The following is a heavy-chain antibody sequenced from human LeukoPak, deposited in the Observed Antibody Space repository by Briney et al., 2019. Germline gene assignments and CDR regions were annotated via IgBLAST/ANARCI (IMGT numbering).Heavy chain of an antibody. D-gene: IGHD3-10*01. CDR3: ARHTDTQGSGSLSVPFDP. CDR2: IYPGDSDT. Sequence: GESLKISCKASGYGFTSSWIGWVRQMPGKGLEWMGIIYPGDSDTRYSPSFQGQVTISADKSINTAYLQWSSLKASDTAVYYCARHTDTQGSGSLSVPFDPWGQGTLVTVSS. V-gene: IGHV5-51*01. J-gene: IGHJ5*02. CDR1: GYGFTSSW.